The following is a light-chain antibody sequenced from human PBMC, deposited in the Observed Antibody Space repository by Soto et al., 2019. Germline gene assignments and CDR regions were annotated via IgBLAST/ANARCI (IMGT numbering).Light chain of an antibody. Sequence: EIVMTQSPATLSVSPGDRVTLSCRASQTVITYLAWYQQKPGQAPRLLIYDASNRATGIPARFSGSGSGTDFTLTITRLEPEDFAMYYCQRYDSFRTFGQGTKVDIK. CDR3: QRYDSFRT. V-gene: IGKV3-11*01. CDR1: QTVITY. J-gene: IGKJ1*01. CDR2: DAS.